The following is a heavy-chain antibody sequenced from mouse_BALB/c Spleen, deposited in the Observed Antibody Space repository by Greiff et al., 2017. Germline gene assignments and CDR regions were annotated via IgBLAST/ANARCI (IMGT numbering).Heavy chain of an antibody. CDR3: ARSIYYDYFAY. CDR1: GFTFSSFG. CDR2: ISSGSSTI. D-gene: IGHD2-4*01. V-gene: IGHV5-17*02. J-gene: IGHJ3*01. Sequence: EVQLVESGGGLVQPGGSRKLSCAASGFTFSSFGMHWVRQAPEKGLEWVAYISSGSSTIYYADTVKGRFTISRDNPKNTLFLQMTSLRSEDTAMYYCARSIYYDYFAYWGQGTLVTVSA.